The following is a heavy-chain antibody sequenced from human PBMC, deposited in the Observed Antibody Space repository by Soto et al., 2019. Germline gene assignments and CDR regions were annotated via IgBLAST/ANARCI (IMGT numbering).Heavy chain of an antibody. CDR3: ARDLAGYSYGLDY. CDR2: ISYDGSNK. D-gene: IGHD5-18*01. V-gene: IGHV3-30-3*01. Sequence: AGGSLRLSCAASGFTFSSYAMHWVRQAPGKGLEWVAVISYDGSNKYYADSVKGRFTISRDNSKNTLYLQMNSLRAEDTAVYYCARDLAGYSYGLDYWGQGTLVTVSS. CDR1: GFTFSSYA. J-gene: IGHJ4*02.